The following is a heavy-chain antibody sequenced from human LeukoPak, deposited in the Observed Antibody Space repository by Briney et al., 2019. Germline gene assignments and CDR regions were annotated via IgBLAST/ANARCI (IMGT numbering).Heavy chain of an antibody. CDR3: ARDRVASPWYYFDS. J-gene: IGHJ4*02. D-gene: IGHD3-3*02. Sequence: SGTLSLTCAVSGDSISSSNWWSWVRQPPGKGLEWLGEIYHRGNIDYNPSFKGRITISIDKSKNQFSLKLSSVTAADTAVYYCARDRVASPWYYFDSWGQGTLVTVSS. CDR1: GDSISSSNW. V-gene: IGHV4-4*02. CDR2: IYHRGNI.